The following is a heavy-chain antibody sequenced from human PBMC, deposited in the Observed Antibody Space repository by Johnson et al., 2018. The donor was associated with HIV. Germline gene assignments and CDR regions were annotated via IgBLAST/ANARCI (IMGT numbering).Heavy chain of an antibody. CDR1: GFTVSSNY. CDR3: ARDPSTAAADSKDAFDI. V-gene: IGHV3-53*01. D-gene: IGHD6-13*01. CDR2: ISGSGGST. Sequence: VQLVESGGGLIQPGGSLRLSCVGSGFTVSSNYMSWVRQAPGKGLEWVSVISGSGGSTYYADSVKGRFTISRDNAKNSLYLQMNSLRAEDTALYYCARDPSTAAADSKDAFDIWGQGTMVTVSS. J-gene: IGHJ3*02.